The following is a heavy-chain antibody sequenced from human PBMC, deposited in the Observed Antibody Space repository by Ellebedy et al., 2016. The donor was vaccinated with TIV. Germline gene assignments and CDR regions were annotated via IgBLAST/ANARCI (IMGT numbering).Heavy chain of an antibody. V-gene: IGHV3-30*04. Sequence: GESLKISCAASGFTFSSYAMTWVRQAPGKGLEWVALISYDGSNKYFADSVQGRFTISRDNSKNTLYLQMNSLRPEDTAVYYCARRDSSGYSAYWGQGAPVTVSS. J-gene: IGHJ4*02. CDR2: ISYDGSNK. D-gene: IGHD3-22*01. CDR1: GFTFSSYA. CDR3: ARRDSSGYSAY.